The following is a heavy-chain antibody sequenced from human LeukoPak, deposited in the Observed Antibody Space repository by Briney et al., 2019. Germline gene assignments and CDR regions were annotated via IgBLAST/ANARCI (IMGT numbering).Heavy chain of an antibody. V-gene: IGHV3-53*01. D-gene: IGHD5-18*01. CDR1: GFTVSNNY. Sequence: GGSLRLSCAASGFTVSNNYMNWVRQAPGEGLEWVSGIYSVATTYYAVSVKGRFTFSIDNSKNTLFLQMNSLRAEDTAVYYCARELRIVDTTMLNYYYYYYMGVWGKGTTVTVSS. J-gene: IGHJ6*03. CDR3: ARELRIVDTTMLNYYYYYYMGV. CDR2: IYSVATT.